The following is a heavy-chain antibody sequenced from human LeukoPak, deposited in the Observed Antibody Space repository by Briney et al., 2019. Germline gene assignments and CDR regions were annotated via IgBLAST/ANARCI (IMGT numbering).Heavy chain of an antibody. CDR3: ARAPLDYCDYVYYFDY. Sequence: SKTLSLTCTVSGGSISSGSYYWSWIRQPAGKGLEWIGRIYTSGSTNYNPSLKSRVTISVDTSKNQFSLKLSSVTAADTAVYYCARAPLDYCDYVYYFDYWGQGTLVTVSS. D-gene: IGHD4-17*01. J-gene: IGHJ4*02. CDR2: IYTSGST. V-gene: IGHV4-61*02. CDR1: GGSISSGSYY.